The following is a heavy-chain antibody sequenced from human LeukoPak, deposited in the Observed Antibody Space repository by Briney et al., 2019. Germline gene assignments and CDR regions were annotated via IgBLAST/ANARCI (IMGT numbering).Heavy chain of an antibody. J-gene: IGHJ4*02. D-gene: IGHD6-13*01. V-gene: IGHV1-58*02. CDR2: IVVGSGNT. CDR1: GFTFTSSA. Sequence: SVKVSCKASGFTFTSSAMQWVQQAHGQRLEWIGWIVVGSGNTNYAQKFQERVTITRDMSTSTAYMELSSLRSEDTAVYYCAARGAAAGTFDYWGQGTLVTVSS. CDR3: AARGAAAGTFDY.